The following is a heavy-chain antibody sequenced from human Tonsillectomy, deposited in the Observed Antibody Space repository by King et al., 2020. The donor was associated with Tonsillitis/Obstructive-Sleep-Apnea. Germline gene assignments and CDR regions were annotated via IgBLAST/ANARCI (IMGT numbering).Heavy chain of an antibody. CDR1: GGSISSYY. Sequence: QLQESGPGLVKSTETLSLTCTVSGGSISSYYWSWIRQPAGKGLEWIGRIDISGSTNYNPSLKSRVTMSVDTSKNQFSLKLSSVTAADTAVYYWARGTTRYYGMDVWGQGTTVTVSS. CDR2: IDISGST. D-gene: IGHD1-14*01. CDR3: ARGTTRYYGMDV. J-gene: IGHJ6*02. V-gene: IGHV4-4*07.